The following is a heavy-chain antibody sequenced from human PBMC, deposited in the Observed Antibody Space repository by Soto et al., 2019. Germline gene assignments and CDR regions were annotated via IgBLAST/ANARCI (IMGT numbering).Heavy chain of an antibody. J-gene: IGHJ5*02. Sequence: QVQLQESGPGLAKPSQTLSLTCTVSGDSISRGGYYWNWLGQHPRKGLECIGYIYHSGSTNYNPSVDIRVTVSVDTYKNRLSLELPNVTAADTAVHYCARDGAGSYGLGWSDTWGQGILVTVSS. V-gene: IGHV4-31*03. CDR2: IYHSGST. CDR1: GDSISRGGYY. D-gene: IGHD2-21*01. CDR3: ARDGAGSYGLGWSDT.